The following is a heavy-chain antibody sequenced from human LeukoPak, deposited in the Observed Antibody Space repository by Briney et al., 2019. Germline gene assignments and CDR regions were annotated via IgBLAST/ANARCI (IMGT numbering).Heavy chain of an antibody. D-gene: IGHD1-26*01. CDR1: GFTYSTYD. CDR2: ISVSGST. V-gene: IGHV3-23*01. J-gene: IGHJ6*02. Sequence: QPGGSLRLSCAASGFTYSTYDMNWVRQAPGKGLEWVSTISVSGSTYYADSVRGRFTISRDNSKNTLYLQMDSLRGEDTAVYYCAEDNSGIRGILYYGMDVWGQGTTVTVSS. CDR3: AEDNSGIRGILYYGMDV.